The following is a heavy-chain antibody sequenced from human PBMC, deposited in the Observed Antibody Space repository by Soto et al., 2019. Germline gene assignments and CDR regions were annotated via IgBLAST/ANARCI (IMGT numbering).Heavy chain of an antibody. D-gene: IGHD3-10*01. V-gene: IGHV4-30-4*01. CDR3: ASDIRRGGLIDY. Sequence: SETLSLTCTVSGGSISSGDYYWSWIRQPPGKGLEWIGYIYYSGSTYYNPSLKSRVTISVDTSKNQFSLKLSSVTAADTAVYYCASDIRRGGLIDYWGQGTLVTVSA. CDR1: GGSISSGDYY. J-gene: IGHJ4*02. CDR2: IYYSGST.